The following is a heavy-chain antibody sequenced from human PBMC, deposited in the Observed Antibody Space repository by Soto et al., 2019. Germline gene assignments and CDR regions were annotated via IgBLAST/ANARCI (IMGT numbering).Heavy chain of an antibody. D-gene: IGHD3-10*01. V-gene: IGHV3-33*07. CDR1: GFNFSKFG. Sequence: QAHLVESGGRVVQPGRSLRLSCAASGFNFSKFGMYWVRQAPGKGLEWVAVIWYDGSQKYYADSVKGRFTISRDNSNNTLYLQMSSLRAEDTAVYYCAKEVWGFYTFGRPLDNWGHGTLVTVSS. CDR2: IWYDGSQK. J-gene: IGHJ4*01. CDR3: AKEVWGFYTFGRPLDN.